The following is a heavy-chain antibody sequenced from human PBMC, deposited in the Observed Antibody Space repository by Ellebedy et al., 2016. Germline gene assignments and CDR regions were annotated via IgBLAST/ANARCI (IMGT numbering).Heavy chain of an antibody. Sequence: SVKVSXKASGGTFSSYAISWVRQAPGQGLEWMGGIIPIFGTANYAQKFQGRVTITADESTSTAYMELSSLRSEDTAVYYCGLSPSILAQNKWFDPWGQGTLVTVSS. V-gene: IGHV1-69*13. J-gene: IGHJ5*02. CDR1: GGTFSSYA. D-gene: IGHD3-3*02. CDR2: IIPIFGTA. CDR3: GLSPSILAQNKWFDP.